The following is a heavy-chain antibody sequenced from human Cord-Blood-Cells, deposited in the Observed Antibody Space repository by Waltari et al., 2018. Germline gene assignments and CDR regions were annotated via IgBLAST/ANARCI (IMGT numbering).Heavy chain of an antibody. CDR2: IFFSGST. CDR1: GGSIRRSSSY. Sequence: QLQLQESGPGLVKPSELLSLTCTVSGGSIRRSSSYWGWIRQPPGKGLGWIGSIFFSGSTYNNPSLKSRVTISVDTSKNQFSLKLSSVTAADTAVYYCARVVIDDAFDIWGQGTMVTVSS. J-gene: IGHJ3*02. CDR3: ARVVIDDAFDI. D-gene: IGHD2-21*01. V-gene: IGHV4-39*01.